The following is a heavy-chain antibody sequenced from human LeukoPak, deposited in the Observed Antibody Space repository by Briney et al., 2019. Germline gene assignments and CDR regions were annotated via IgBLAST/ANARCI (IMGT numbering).Heavy chain of an antibody. CDR1: GGSISSYY. V-gene: IGHV4-59*08. J-gene: IGHJ4*02. Sequence: SETLSLTCPVSGGSISSYYWSWIRQPPGKGLEWIGYIYSSGSTSYNPSLKSRVTISVDTSKNQFSLKLSSVTAADTAVYYCARGTVTAPDYWGQGTLVTVSS. CDR2: IYSSGST. D-gene: IGHD4-17*01. CDR3: ARGTVTAPDY.